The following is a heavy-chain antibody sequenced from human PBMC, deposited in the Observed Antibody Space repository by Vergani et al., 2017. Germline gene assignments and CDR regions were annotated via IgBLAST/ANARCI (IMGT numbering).Heavy chain of an antibody. Sequence: QVQLQESGPGLVKPSETLSLTCAVSGYSISSGYYWGWIRQPPGKGLEWIANIYHSGSTYYSPSLKSRVPISVDTSKNQFSLRLTSVTAADTAVYYCARLAVATINYFDYWGQGILVTVSS. CDR3: ARLAVATINYFDY. CDR2: IYHSGST. D-gene: IGHD5-12*01. J-gene: IGHJ4*02. CDR1: GYSISSGYY. V-gene: IGHV4-38-2*01.